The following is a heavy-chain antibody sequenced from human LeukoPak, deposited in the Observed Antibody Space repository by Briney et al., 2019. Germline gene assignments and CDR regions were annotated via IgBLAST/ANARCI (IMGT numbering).Heavy chain of an antibody. V-gene: IGHV4-39*07. CDR1: GGSISSSSYY. CDR3: ARDHYGSSGYYSSYVWFDP. D-gene: IGHD3-22*01. CDR2: IYYSGST. Sequence: PSETLSLTCTVSGGSISSSSYYWGWIRQPPGEGLEWIGSIYYSGSTYYNPSLKSRVTISVDTSKNQFSLKLSSVTAADTAVYYCARDHYGSSGYYSSYVWFDPWGQGTLVTVSS. J-gene: IGHJ5*02.